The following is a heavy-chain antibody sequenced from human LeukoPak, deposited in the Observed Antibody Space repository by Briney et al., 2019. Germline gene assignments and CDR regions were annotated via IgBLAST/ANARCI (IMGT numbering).Heavy chain of an antibody. CDR3: ARDLGSYYYYMDV. J-gene: IGHJ6*03. V-gene: IGHV1-46*01. Sequence: ASVKVSCKASGYTFTSYDINWVGQATGQRLEWIGIINCSGGSTSYTQKFQGRVTLTRDMSTSTVYMELSSLRSEDTAVYYCARDLGSYYYYMDVWGKGTTVTVSS. CDR1: GYTFTSYD. D-gene: IGHD1-26*01. CDR2: INCSGGST.